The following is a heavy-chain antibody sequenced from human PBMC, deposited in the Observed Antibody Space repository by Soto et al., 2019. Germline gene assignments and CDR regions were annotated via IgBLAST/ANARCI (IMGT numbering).Heavy chain of an antibody. CDR1: GGSVTGGYYY. J-gene: IGHJ6*02. Sequence: SETLSLTGTVSGGSVTGGYYYWSWIRQPPGKGLEWIGYIHYSGSANYNPSLKSRVTISVDTSKNQFSLKLSSVTAADTAVYYCARVVQKDGGLLSNYYYGLDVWGQGTPVTVSS. V-gene: IGHV4-61*01. CDR2: IHYSGSA. D-gene: IGHD3-10*01. CDR3: ARVVQKDGGLLSNYYYGLDV.